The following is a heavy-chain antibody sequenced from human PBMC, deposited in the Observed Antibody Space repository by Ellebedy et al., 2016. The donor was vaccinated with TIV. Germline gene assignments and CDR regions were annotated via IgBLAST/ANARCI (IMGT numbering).Heavy chain of an antibody. Sequence: SETLSLTCAVYGGSFSGYYWSWIRQHPGKGLEWIGEINHNGKTNYSPSLKSRVTVSVDTSKNQFSLKLSSVTTADTAVYYCARGLTYCGGDCSGYFQHWGQGTLVTVSS. V-gene: IGHV4-34*01. CDR3: ARGLTYCGGDCSGYFQH. J-gene: IGHJ1*01. CDR2: INHNGKT. D-gene: IGHD2-21*02. CDR1: GGSFSGYY.